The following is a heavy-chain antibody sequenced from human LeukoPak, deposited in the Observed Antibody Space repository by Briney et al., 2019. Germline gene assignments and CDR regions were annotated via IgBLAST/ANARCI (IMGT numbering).Heavy chain of an antibody. D-gene: IGHD3-3*01. CDR1: GLSLSHAW. V-gene: IGHV3-15*01. CDR3: TTAPSYYNFNSFDY. J-gene: IGHJ4*02. CDR2: IKSKSDGDSK. Sequence: PGGSLGLSCVASGLSLSHAWMSWVRQTPGKGLEWIGRIKSKSDGDSKDYAAPVRDRFTISRDDWKDTVFLEMTALRTEDTGVYFCTTAPSYYNFNSFDYWGQGTVVTVSS.